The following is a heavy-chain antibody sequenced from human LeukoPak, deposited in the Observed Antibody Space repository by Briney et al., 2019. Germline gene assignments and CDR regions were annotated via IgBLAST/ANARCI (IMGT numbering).Heavy chain of an antibody. CDR3: ARSPRRALFDY. CDR2: IKQDGSDK. Sequence: GGPLRLSCAASGFTFSSHYMSWVRQAPGKGLEWVANIKQDGSDKYYVDSVKGRFTISRDNAKNSLFLQMNSLRAEDTAVYYCARSPRRALFDYWGQGTLVTVSS. J-gene: IGHJ4*02. CDR1: GFTFSSHY. V-gene: IGHV3-7*01.